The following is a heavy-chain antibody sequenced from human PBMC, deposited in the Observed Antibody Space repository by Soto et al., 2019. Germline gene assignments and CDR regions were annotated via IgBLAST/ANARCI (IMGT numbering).Heavy chain of an antibody. V-gene: IGHV3-15*01. CDR3: TTRGYYYYGMDV. Sequence: PVGSLRLSCADSGFTFSNAWMSWVRQAPGKGLEWVGRIKSKTDGGTTDYAAPVKGRFTISRDDSKKTLYLQMNSLKTEDTAVYYCTTRGYYYYGMDVWGQGTTVTVSS. CDR2: IKSKTDGGTT. CDR1: GFTFSNAW. J-gene: IGHJ6*02.